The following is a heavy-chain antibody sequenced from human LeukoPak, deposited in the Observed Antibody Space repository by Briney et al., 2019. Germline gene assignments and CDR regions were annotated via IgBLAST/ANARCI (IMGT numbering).Heavy chain of an antibody. V-gene: IGHV3-7*03. CDR1: GFTFSSYA. CDR2: IKQDGSEK. D-gene: IGHD1-26*01. J-gene: IGHJ6*02. Sequence: GGSLRLSCAVSGFTFSSYAMSWVRQAPGKGLEWVANIKQDGSEKYYVDSVKGRFTISRDNAKNSLYLQMNSLRAEDTAVYYCARYSGSYEVNYYYYYGMDVWGQGTTVTVSS. CDR3: ARYSGSYEVNYYYYYGMDV.